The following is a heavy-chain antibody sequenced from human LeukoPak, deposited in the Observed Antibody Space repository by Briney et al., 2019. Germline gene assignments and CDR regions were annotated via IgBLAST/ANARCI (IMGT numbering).Heavy chain of an antibody. CDR2: ISSSSSYI. Sequence: PGGSLSLSCAASGFTFSSYSMNWVRQAPGKGLEWVSSISSSSSYIYYADSVKGRFTISRDNAKNSLYLQMNSLRAEDTAVYYCASDYDSSGYPDYWGQGTLVTVSS. CDR3: ASDYDSSGYPDY. CDR1: GFTFSSYS. D-gene: IGHD3-22*01. V-gene: IGHV3-21*01. J-gene: IGHJ4*02.